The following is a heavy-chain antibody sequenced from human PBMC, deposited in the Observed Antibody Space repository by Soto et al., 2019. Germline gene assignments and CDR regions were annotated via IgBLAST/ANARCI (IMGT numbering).Heavy chain of an antibody. CDR3: AFEAGYYDSSGTNWFDP. D-gene: IGHD3-22*01. J-gene: IGHJ5*02. CDR2: IYYSGST. Sequence: SATLSLTCTVSGGSISSGDYYWSWIRQPPGKGLEWIGYIYYSGSTYYNPSLKSRVTISVDTSKNQFSLKLTSVTAADTAVYYCAFEAGYYDSSGTNWFDPWGQGTLVTVSS. V-gene: IGHV4-30-4*01. CDR1: GGSISSGDYY.